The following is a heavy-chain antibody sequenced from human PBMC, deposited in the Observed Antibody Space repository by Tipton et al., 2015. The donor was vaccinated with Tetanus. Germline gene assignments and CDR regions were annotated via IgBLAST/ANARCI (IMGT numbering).Heavy chain of an antibody. D-gene: IGHD5-18*01. V-gene: IGHV3-23*01. Sequence: SLRLSCAASGFPFSNFAMNWIRQSPLRGLEWVSGISGGGDETHYADSVKGRFIISRDNSKNMLYLQLNSLRAEDTAVYYCARGADNYGYYLDYWGQGTLVTVSA. CDR2: ISGGGDET. CDR1: GFPFSNFA. CDR3: ARGADNYGYYLDY. J-gene: IGHJ4*02.